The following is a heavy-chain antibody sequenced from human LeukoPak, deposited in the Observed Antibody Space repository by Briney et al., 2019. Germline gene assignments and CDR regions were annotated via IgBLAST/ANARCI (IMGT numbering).Heavy chain of an antibody. CDR3: APGGPW. D-gene: IGHD1-26*01. CDR2: ISSSGAST. Sequence: GGSLRLSCAASGFIFRRYVMSWVRQAPGKGLEWVSAISSSGASTYYADSVKGRFTISRDNAKITLYLQLNSLRTEDTAVYYSAPGGPWGGQGTLVTVSS. V-gene: IGHV3-23*01. CDR1: GFIFRRYV. J-gene: IGHJ4*02.